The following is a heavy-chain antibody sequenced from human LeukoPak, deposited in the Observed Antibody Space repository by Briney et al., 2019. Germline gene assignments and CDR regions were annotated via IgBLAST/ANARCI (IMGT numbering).Heavy chain of an antibody. CDR2: INHSGST. CDR3: ARDVTYYDFWSANWGYFDY. CDR1: GGSFSGYY. D-gene: IGHD3-3*01. J-gene: IGHJ4*02. V-gene: IGHV4-34*01. Sequence: SETLSLTCAVYGGSFSGYYWSWIRQPPGKGLEWIGEINHSGSTYYNPSLKSRVTISVDTSKSQFSLKLSSVTAADTAVYYCARDVTYYDFWSANWGYFDYWGQGTLVTVSS.